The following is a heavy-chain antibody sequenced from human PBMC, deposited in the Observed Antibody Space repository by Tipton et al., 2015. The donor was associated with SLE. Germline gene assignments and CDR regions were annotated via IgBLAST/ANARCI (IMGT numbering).Heavy chain of an antibody. CDR3: AGALDTTMGPFDC. D-gene: IGHD5-18*01. CDR1: GGSISSSGYY. Sequence: KPSETLSLTCAVSGGSISSSGYYWGWIRQPPGKGLEWIGGVHYSGTTYYNPSLESRFTSSVDTSKNQFSLNLNSVTAADTAVYYCAGALDTTMGPFDCWGQGTLVTVSS. V-gene: IGHV4-39*07. CDR2: VHYSGTT. J-gene: IGHJ4*02.